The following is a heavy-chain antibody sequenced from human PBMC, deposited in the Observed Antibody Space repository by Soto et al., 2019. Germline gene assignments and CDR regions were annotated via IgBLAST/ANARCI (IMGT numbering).Heavy chain of an antibody. D-gene: IGHD3-3*01. CDR3: AADPGFLEWLLQANYYYYGMDV. CDR2: IVVGSGNT. Sequence: SVKVSCKASGFTFTSSAVQWVRQARGQRLEWIGWIVVGSGNTNYAQKFQERVTITRDMSTSTAYMELSSLRSEDTAVYYCAADPGFLEWLLQANYYYYGMDVWGQGTTVTVSS. CDR1: GFTFTSSA. J-gene: IGHJ6*02. V-gene: IGHV1-58*01.